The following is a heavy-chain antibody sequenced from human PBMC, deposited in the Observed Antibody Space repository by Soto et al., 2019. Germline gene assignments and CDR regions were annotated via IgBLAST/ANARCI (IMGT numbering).Heavy chain of an antibody. V-gene: IGHV2-5*02. CDR1: GFSLTTSGEG. CDR3: AHKSLNNWFDP. CDR2: IHWDDDK. Sequence: QITLKESGPTLVKPTQTLTLTCAFSGFSLTTSGEGVGWSRQPPGKALEWLALIHWDDDKRHSPSLKSRLTIPKDTSKNQVVLTMTNMDPVDTATYYCAHKSLNNWFDPWGQGTLVTVSS. J-gene: IGHJ5*02.